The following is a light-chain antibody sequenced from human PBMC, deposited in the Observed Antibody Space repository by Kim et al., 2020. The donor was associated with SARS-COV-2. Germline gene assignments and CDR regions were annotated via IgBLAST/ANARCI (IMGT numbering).Light chain of an antibody. Sequence: VSPGQTASITCSGDKVGNKYTCWYQPKPGQSPVLVIYQDSKRPSGIPERFSGSNSGNTATLTISGTQAMDEADYYCQAWDRTTVVFGGGTQLTVL. J-gene: IGLJ3*02. CDR1: KVGNKY. V-gene: IGLV3-1*01. CDR3: QAWDRTTVV. CDR2: QDS.